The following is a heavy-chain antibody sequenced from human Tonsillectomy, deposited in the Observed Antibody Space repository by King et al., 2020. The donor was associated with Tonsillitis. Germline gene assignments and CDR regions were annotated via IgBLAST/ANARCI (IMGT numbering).Heavy chain of an antibody. Sequence: VQLVESGAEVKKPGASVKVSCKASGYSFTGYYIHWVRQAPGQGLEWMGWINPYSGGTHYAQKFQGRVTMTRDTSISTAYMELSRLRSDDTAVYYCARVEYYDILTGYSDFDYWGQGALVTVSS. CDR3: ARVEYYDILTGYSDFDY. J-gene: IGHJ4*02. D-gene: IGHD3-9*01. CDR1: GYSFTGYY. CDR2: INPYSGGT. V-gene: IGHV1-2*02.